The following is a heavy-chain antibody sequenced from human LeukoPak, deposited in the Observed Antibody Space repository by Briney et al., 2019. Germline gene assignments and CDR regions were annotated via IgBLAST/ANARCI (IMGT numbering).Heavy chain of an antibody. CDR3: ARDGAAAAFDI. J-gene: IGHJ3*02. CDR2: IWYDGSNK. Sequence: GGSLRLSCAASGFTFSSYGMPWVRQAPGKGLEWVAVIWYDGSNKYYADSVKGRFTISRDNSKNTLYLQMNSLRAEDTAVYYCARDGAAAAFDIWGQGTMVTVSS. D-gene: IGHD6-13*01. V-gene: IGHV3-33*01. CDR1: GFTFSSYG.